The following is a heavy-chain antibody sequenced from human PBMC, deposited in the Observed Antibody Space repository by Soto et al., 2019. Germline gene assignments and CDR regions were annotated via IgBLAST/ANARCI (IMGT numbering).Heavy chain of an antibody. CDR1: GYTFTIYA. D-gene: IGHD2-15*01. CDR3: AVPIGGYCSGGGCYSHAFDI. J-gene: IGHJ3*02. CDR2: INAGNGNT. Sequence: ASVKVSCKASGYTFTIYAMHWVRQAPGQRLEWMGWINAGNGNTKYSQKFQGRVTITRDTSASTAYMELSSLRSEDTAVYYCAVPIGGYCSGGGCYSHAFDIWGQGTMVTVSS. V-gene: IGHV1-3*01.